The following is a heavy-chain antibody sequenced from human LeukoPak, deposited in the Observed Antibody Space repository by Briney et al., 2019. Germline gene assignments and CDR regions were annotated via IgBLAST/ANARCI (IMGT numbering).Heavy chain of an antibody. Sequence: PGGSLRLSCAASGFTFSDYYMSWIRQAPGKGLEWVSSISSTSTYTYYADSVKGRFTIFRDNAKNSLDLHMSSLRAEDTAVYYCVRGGAVAVDYWGQGTLVTVSS. J-gene: IGHJ4*02. CDR2: ISSTSTYT. CDR1: GFTFSDYY. V-gene: IGHV3-11*06. D-gene: IGHD6-19*01. CDR3: VRGGAVAVDY.